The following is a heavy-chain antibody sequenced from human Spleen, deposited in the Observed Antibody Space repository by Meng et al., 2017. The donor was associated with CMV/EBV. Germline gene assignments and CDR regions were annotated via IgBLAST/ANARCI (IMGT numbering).Heavy chain of an antibody. D-gene: IGHD1-26*01. CDR1: GFTFSTYR. CDR2: ISSSSRYI. J-gene: IGHJ5*02. Sequence: GESLKISCAASGFTFSTYRMNWVRQAPGKGLEWVSSISSSSRYIYYADSVKGRFTISRDNAKNSLYLQMNSLRVDDTAVHYCARDHEYSETQLLEPWFDPWGQGTLVTVSS. V-gene: IGHV3-21*01. CDR3: ARDHEYSETQLLEPWFDP.